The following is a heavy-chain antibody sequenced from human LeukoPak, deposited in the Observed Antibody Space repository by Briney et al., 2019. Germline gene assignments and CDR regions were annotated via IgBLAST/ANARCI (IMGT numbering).Heavy chain of an antibody. CDR3: ARVDSSGYGLDN. V-gene: IGHV3-21*01. Sequence: GGSLRLSCAASGFTFSSYTMNWVRQAPGKGLEWVSSISSSSGYIYYADSVKGRFTISRDNAKNSLYLQMNSLRAEDTAVYSCARVDSSGYGLDNWGQGTLVTVSS. CDR2: ISSSSGYI. D-gene: IGHD3-22*01. J-gene: IGHJ4*02. CDR1: GFTFSSYT.